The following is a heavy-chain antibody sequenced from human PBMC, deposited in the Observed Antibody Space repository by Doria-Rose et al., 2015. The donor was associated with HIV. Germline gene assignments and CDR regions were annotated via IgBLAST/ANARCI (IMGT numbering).Heavy chain of an antibody. Sequence: VTLKESGPVLVKPTETLTLTCTVSGVSLSSPGMGVSWIRQPPGKALEWLANIFSDDVRSYKTSLKSRLTISRGTSRSQVFLTMTDMDPVDTATYYCARIKSSRWYHKYYFDFWGQGTLVIVSA. CDR3: ARIKSSRWYHKYYFDF. CDR2: IFSDDVR. J-gene: IGHJ4*02. V-gene: IGHV2-26*01. CDR1: GVSLSSPGMG. D-gene: IGHD6-13*01.